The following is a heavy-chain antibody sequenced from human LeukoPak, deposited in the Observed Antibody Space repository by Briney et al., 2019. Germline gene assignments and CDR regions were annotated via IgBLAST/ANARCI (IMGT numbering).Heavy chain of an antibody. V-gene: IGHV4-34*01. CDR2: INHSGST. D-gene: IGHD3-16*01. CDR3: ARGFEGVAGWFDP. CDR1: GGSFSGYY. Sequence: PSETLSLTCAVYGGSFSGYYWSWIRQPPGKGLEWIGEINHSGSTNYNPSLKSRVTIPVDTSKNQFSLKLSSVIAADTAMYYCARGFEGVAGWFDPWGQGTLVTVSS. J-gene: IGHJ5*02.